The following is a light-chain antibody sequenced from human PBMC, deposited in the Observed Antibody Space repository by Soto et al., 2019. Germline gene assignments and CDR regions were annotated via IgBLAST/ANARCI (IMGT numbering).Light chain of an antibody. J-gene: IGKJ4*01. Sequence: DIQLTQSPSFLSASVGDRVTITCRASQGISSYLAWYQQKPGKAPKLLIYAASTLQSGVPSRFSGSGSGTEFNLTLSSLQPEDFATYYCQQLNSYPFLTFGGGTKVEIK. CDR3: QQLNSYPFLT. V-gene: IGKV1-9*01. CDR1: QGISSY. CDR2: AAS.